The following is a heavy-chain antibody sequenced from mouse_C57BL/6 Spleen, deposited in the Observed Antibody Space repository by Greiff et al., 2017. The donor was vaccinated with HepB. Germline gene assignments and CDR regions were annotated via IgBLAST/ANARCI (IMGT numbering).Heavy chain of an antibody. V-gene: IGHV5-17*01. CDR1: GFTFSDYG. CDR2: ISSGSSTI. Sequence: DVMLVESGGGLVKPGGSLKLSCAASGFTFSDYGMHWVRQAPEKGLEWVAYISSGSSTIYYADTVKGRFTISRDNAKNTLFLQMTSLRSEDTAIYYCARDEWLRGAMDYWGQGTAVTVSS. CDR3: ARDEWLRGAMDY. D-gene: IGHD2-2*01. J-gene: IGHJ4*01.